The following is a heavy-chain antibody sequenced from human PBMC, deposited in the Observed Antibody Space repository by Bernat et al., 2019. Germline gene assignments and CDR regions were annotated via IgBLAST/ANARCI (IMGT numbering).Heavy chain of an antibody. Sequence: QVQLVQSGAEVKKPGASVKVSCKASGYTFTSYAMHWVRQAPGQRLEWMGWINAGNGNTKYSQKLQGRVTITRDTSASTAYMELSSLRSEDTAVYYCARDLGGWYFYWGQGTLVTVSS. V-gene: IGHV1-3*01. CDR3: ARDLGGWYFY. J-gene: IGHJ4*02. CDR2: INAGNGNT. D-gene: IGHD6-19*01. CDR1: GYTFTSYA.